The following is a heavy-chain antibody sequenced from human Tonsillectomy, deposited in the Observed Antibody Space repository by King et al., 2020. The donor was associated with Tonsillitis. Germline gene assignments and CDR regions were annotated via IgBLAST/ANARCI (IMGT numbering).Heavy chain of an antibody. CDR2: STRRGTSK. CDR1: GFTLRDYY. Sequence: VQLVQSGGGLVKPGGSLRLSCVASGFTLRDYYMSWIRQAPGKGLEWVSSSTRRGTSKYYADSVEGRFTISRDNAKNSLFLQMKSLRAEDTAGYYCATYYMDVWGKGTTVTV. CDR3: ATYYMDV. J-gene: IGHJ6*03. V-gene: IGHV3-11*01.